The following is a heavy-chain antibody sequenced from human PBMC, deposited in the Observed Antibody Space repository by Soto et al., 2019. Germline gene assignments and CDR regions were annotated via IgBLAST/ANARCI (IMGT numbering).Heavy chain of an antibody. J-gene: IGHJ5*02. CDR2: IGTQHDT. CDR1: GFTFSAYD. Sequence: EVQLVESGGGLVQPGGSLRLSCAASGFTFSAYDMHWVRQATGKGLEWVSAIGTQHDTYYPDSVKGRFTISRENAKNSLYLQMNSLRAGDTALYYCARQASYWAGGGGWIRPWGQGTLVTGPS. CDR3: ARQASYWAGGGGWIRP. D-gene: IGHD2-8*02. V-gene: IGHV3-13*01.